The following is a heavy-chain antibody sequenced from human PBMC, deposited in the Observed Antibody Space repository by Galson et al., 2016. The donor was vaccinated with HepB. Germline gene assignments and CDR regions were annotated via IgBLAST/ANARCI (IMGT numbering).Heavy chain of an antibody. Sequence: SLRLSCAASGFIFSDYEMHWVRLAPGKGLEWVASVSRSGYPLYNEGCVKGRFTISRDNAKNSLYLQMNSLTDEDTAIYYCARDAASPNSPRFDFWGQGTLVTVSS. V-gene: IGHV3-48*03. CDR1: GFIFSDYE. CDR2: VSRSGYPL. CDR3: ARDAASPNSPRFDF. J-gene: IGHJ4*02. D-gene: IGHD4-23*01.